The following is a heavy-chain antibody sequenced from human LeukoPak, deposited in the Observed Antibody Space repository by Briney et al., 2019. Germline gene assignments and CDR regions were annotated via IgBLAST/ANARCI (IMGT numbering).Heavy chain of an antibody. CDR2: IWYDGSNK. CDR1: GFTFSSYG. V-gene: IGHV3-30*02. Sequence: PGGSLRLSCAASGFTFSSYGMHWVRQAPGKGLEWVAVIWYDGSNKYYADSVKGRFTISRDNSKNTLYLQMSSLRSEDTAVYCCAKVRSSSWSFDAFDMWGQGTMVTVSS. D-gene: IGHD6-13*01. CDR3: AKVRSSSWSFDAFDM. J-gene: IGHJ3*02.